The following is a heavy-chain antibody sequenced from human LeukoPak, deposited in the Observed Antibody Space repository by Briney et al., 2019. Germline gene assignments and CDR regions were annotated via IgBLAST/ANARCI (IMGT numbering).Heavy chain of an antibody. CDR2: IIPIFGTA. CDR1: GGTFSSYA. D-gene: IGHD6-19*01. CDR3: ARGSYSSGWYVDY. J-gene: IGHJ4*02. Sequence: ASVKVSCKASGGTFSSYAISWVRQAPGQGLEWMGGIIPIFGTANYAQKFQGRVTITADESTSTAYMELSSLRSDDTAVYYCARGSYSSGWYVDYWGQGTLVTVSS. V-gene: IGHV1-69*13.